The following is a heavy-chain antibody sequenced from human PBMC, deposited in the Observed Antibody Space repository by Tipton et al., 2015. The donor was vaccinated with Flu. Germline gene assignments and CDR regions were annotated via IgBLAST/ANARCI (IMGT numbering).Heavy chain of an antibody. CDR3: ARGPPGPSIRAYYFDI. J-gene: IGHJ4*02. V-gene: IGHV4-59*11. CDR1: GGSIRGHY. D-gene: IGHD2-21*01. Sequence: TLSLTCTVSGGSIRGHYWNWIRQFPGKGLEWIGFVYYTGSTNYKSSLKSRVTISTDTSTNQVSLKMNSVIAADTAVYYCARGPPGPSIRAYYFDIWGQGALVTVSS. CDR2: VYYTGST.